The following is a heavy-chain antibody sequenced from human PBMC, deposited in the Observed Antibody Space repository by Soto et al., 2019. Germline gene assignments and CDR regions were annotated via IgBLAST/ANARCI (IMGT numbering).Heavy chain of an antibody. CDR3: ARFRSGGYDYVDY. D-gene: IGHD5-12*01. V-gene: IGHV4-39*01. J-gene: IGHJ4*02. Sequence: QLQLLESGPGLVKPSETLSLTCTVSDGSISSDRYCWGWIRQPPGKRLEWIGTIYNTGTTYYNPSLKSRVTISVDTSKSQFSLKLYSVTAADTAVFSCARFRSGGYDYVDYWGQGTLVTVSS. CDR1: DGSISSDRYC. CDR2: IYNTGTT.